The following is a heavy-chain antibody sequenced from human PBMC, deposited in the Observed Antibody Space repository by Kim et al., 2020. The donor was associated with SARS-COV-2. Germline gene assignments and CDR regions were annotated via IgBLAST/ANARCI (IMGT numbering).Heavy chain of an antibody. V-gene: IGHV4-34*01. CDR3: ARNSPPMVRGVTRPRYFDY. CDR1: GGSFSGYY. J-gene: IGHJ4*02. D-gene: IGHD3-10*01. CDR2: INHSGST. Sequence: SETLSLTCAVYGGSFSGYYWSWIRQPPGKGLEWIGEINHSGSTNYNPSLKSRVTISVDTSKNQFSLKLSSVTAADTAVYYCARNSPPMVRGVTRPRYFDYWGQGTLVTVSS.